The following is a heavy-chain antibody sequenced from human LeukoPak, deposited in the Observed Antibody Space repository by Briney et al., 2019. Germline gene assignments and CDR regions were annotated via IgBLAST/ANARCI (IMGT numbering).Heavy chain of an antibody. V-gene: IGHV3-33*01. Sequence: GGSLSLSCAASGVTISRFGMHWIRQAPGKGLEWVAMIWYDASGQHYGDSVKGRFTISRDTSKNTLYLQMNSLRVEDTAVYFCARDSLYDDNGFYHYFDYWGQGVLLTVSS. D-gene: IGHD3-22*01. CDR2: IWYDASGQ. J-gene: IGHJ4*02. CDR3: ARDSLYDDNGFYHYFDY. CDR1: GVTISRFG.